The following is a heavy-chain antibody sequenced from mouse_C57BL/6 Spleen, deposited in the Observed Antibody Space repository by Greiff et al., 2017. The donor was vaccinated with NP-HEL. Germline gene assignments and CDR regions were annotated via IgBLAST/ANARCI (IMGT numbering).Heavy chain of an antibody. D-gene: IGHD1-1*01. V-gene: IGHV1-4*01. CDR1: GYTFTSYT. J-gene: IGHJ4*01. CDR3: ARSYYGSLYYAMDY. Sequence: VQLQQSGAELARPGASVKMSCKASGYTFTSYTLHWVKQRPGQGLEWIGYINPSSGYTKYNQKFKDKATLTADKSSSTAYMQLSSLTSEDSAVYYCARSYYGSLYYAMDYWGQGTSVTVSS. CDR2: INPSSGYT.